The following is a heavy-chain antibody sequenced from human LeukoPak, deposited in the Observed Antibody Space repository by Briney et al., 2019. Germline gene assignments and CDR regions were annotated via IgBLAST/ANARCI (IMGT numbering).Heavy chain of an antibody. CDR3: ARDQVITGTRNDYYYYMDV. Sequence: ASVKVSCKASGYTFTGYYMHWVRQAPGQGLEWMGWINPNSGGTNYAQKFQGRVTMTRDTSISTAYMEPSRLRSDDTAVYYCARDQVITGTRNDYYYYMDVWGKGTTVTVSS. D-gene: IGHD1-7*01. J-gene: IGHJ6*03. CDR2: INPNSGGT. CDR1: GYTFTGYY. V-gene: IGHV1-2*02.